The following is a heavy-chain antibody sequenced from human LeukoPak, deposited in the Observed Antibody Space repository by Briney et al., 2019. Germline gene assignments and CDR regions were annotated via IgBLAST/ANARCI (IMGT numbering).Heavy chain of an antibody. Sequence: ASVKVSCKASGYTFTSYGISWVRQAPGQGLEWMGWISAYNGNTNYAQKLQGRVTITADKSTSTAYMELSSLRSEDTAVYYCARDTDYYDSSGYDYWGQGTLVTVSS. CDR2: ISAYNGNT. J-gene: IGHJ4*02. D-gene: IGHD3-22*01. CDR1: GYTFTSYG. V-gene: IGHV1-18*01. CDR3: ARDTDYYDSSGYDY.